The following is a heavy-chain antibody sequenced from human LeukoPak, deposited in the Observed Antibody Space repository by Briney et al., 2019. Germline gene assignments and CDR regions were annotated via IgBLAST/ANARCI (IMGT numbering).Heavy chain of an antibody. CDR3: AKDGPYCGGITCYFRYFDL. CDR1: GFMFSDYG. V-gene: IGHV3-30*18. J-gene: IGHJ2*01. Sequence: HPGGSLRLSCAASGFMFSDYGMHWVRRAPGKGLEWVAVISNDGSIIYYADSVKGRFTISRDNSKNTLHLQMNSLRPDDTAVYYCAKDGPYCGGITCYFRYFDLWGRGTLVTVSS. D-gene: IGHD2-21*01. CDR2: ISNDGSII.